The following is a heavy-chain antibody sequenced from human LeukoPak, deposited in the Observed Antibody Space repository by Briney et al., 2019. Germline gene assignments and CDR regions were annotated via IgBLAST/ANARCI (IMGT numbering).Heavy chain of an antibody. CDR1: GFTFSSYE. V-gene: IGHV3-48*03. CDR3: ARDRRGGFLEWFSSV. D-gene: IGHD3-3*01. CDR2: ISSSGSTI. J-gene: IGHJ4*02. Sequence: GGSLRLSCAASGFTFSSYEMNWVRQAPGKGLEWVSYISSSGSTIYYADSVKGRFTISRDNSKNSLYLQMNSLRTEDTALYYCARDRRGGFLEWFSSVWGQGTLVTVSS.